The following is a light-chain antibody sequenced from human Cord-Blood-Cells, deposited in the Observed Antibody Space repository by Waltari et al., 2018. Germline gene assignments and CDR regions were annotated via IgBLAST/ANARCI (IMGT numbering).Light chain of an antibody. J-gene: IGKJ2*03. Sequence: EIVMTQSPATLSVSPGERATPSCRPSQSVSSNLAWYQQKPGQAPRLLIYGASTRATGIPARFSGSGSGTEFTLTISSLQSEDFAVYYCQQYNNWPLYSFGQGTKLEIK. CDR3: QQYNNWPLYS. V-gene: IGKV3-15*01. CDR2: GAS. CDR1: QSVSSN.